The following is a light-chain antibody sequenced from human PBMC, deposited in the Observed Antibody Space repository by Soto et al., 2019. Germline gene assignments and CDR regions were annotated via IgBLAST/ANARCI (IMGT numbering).Light chain of an antibody. CDR3: SSYTSSSTYV. CDR1: SSDVGAYNY. Sequence: QSALTQPASVSGSPGQSITISCTGTSSDVGAYNYVSWYQHHPGKGPKLMIYEVSNRPSGVSNRFSGSKSGNTASLTISGLKDEDEADYYCSSYTSSSTYVFRTGTKLTVL. CDR2: EVS. J-gene: IGLJ1*01. V-gene: IGLV2-14*01.